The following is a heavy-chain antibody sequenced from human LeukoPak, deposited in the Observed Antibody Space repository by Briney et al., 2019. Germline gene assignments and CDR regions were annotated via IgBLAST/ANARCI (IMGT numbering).Heavy chain of an antibody. CDR2: IKQDDSEK. J-gene: IGHJ4*02. CDR1: GFTFDNYW. Sequence: GGSLTLSCATSGFTFDNYWMHWVRQAPWKGLEWVANIKQDDSEKYYVDSVRGRFTISRDNAKNSLYLQMNSLKVEDTAVYYCARGSSFGSYWGQGTLVTVSS. V-gene: IGHV3-7*01. D-gene: IGHD6-6*01. CDR3: ARGSSFGSY.